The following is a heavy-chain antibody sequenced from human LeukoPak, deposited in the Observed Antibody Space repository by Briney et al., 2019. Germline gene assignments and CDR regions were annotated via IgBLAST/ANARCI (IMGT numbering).Heavy chain of an antibody. CDR1: GFTFKTYT. D-gene: IGHD4-11*01. CDR3: ARDSGMTTVTTSAFEI. J-gene: IGHJ3*02. Sequence: PGGSLRLSCAASGFTFKTYTMHWVRQAPGMGLEWVSSISSSSSYIFYADSVKGRFTISRDNAKNSLYLQMSSLRAEDAAVYYCARDSGMTTVTTSAFEIWGQGTMVTVSS. V-gene: IGHV3-21*01. CDR2: ISSSSSYI.